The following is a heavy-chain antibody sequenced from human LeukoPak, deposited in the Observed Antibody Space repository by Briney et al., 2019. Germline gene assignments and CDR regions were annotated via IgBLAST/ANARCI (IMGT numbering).Heavy chain of an antibody. D-gene: IGHD4-17*01. CDR3: ASTTVTGYYYYYMDV. V-gene: IGHV1-69*05. Sequence: SVKVSCKASGGTFSSYAISWVRQAPGQGLEWMGGIIPIFGTANYAQKFQGRVTITTDESTSTAYMELSSLRSEDTAVYYCASTTVTGYYYYYMDVWGKGTTVTVSS. CDR2: IIPIFGTA. CDR1: GGTFSSYA. J-gene: IGHJ6*03.